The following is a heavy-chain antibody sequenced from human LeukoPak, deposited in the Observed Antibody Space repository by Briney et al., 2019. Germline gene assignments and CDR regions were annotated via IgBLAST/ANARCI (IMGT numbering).Heavy chain of an antibody. V-gene: IGHV1-18*01. D-gene: IGHD2-8*01. Sequence: ASVKVSCKASGYTFTIYGISWVRQAPGQGLEWMGWISAYNGNTNYAQKLQGRVTMTRDTSTSTVYMELSSLRSEDTAVYYRARDRHCVNGVCHSPPGMDVWGQGTTVTVSS. CDR3: ARDRHCVNGVCHSPPGMDV. CDR2: ISAYNGNT. CDR1: GYTFTIYG. J-gene: IGHJ6*02.